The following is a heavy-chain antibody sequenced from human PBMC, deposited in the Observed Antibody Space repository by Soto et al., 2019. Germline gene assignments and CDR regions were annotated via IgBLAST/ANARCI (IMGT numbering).Heavy chain of an antibody. CDR2: TYYRSKWYN. Sequence: QSQTLSLTCAISGDSVSSNSAAWNWIRQSPSRGLEWLGRTYYRSKWYNDYAVSVKSRITINPDTSKNQFSLQLNSVTPEDTAVYYCARSWGPSNCGYGLNAFDIWGQGTMVTVSS. CDR3: ARSWGPSNCGYGLNAFDI. J-gene: IGHJ3*02. D-gene: IGHD7-27*01. V-gene: IGHV6-1*01. CDR1: GDSVSSNSAA.